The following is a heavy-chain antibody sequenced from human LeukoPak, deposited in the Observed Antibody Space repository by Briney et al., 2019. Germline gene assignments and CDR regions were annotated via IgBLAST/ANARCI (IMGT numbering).Heavy chain of an antibody. CDR1: GYIFVDYY. J-gene: IGHJ4*02. D-gene: IGHD3-10*01. CDR2: INPNSGGT. CDR3: ARDRKDSGNSDLDY. V-gene: IGHV1-2*02. Sequence: ASVKVSCKASGYIFVDYYMHRVRQAPGQGLEWMGWINPNSGGTNYAQNFQGRVTMTRNTSISTAYMELSRLRADDTAVYYCARDRKDSGNSDLDYWGQGTLVPVSS.